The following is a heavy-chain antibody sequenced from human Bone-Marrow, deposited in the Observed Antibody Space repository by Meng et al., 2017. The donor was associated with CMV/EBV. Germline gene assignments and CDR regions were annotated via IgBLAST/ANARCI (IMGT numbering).Heavy chain of an antibody. Sequence: SETLSLTCTVSGGSISSYYWSWIRQPPGKGLEWIGYIYYSGSTNYNPSLKSRVTISVDTSKNQFSLKLSSVTAADTAVYYCAREKRQWLADDAFDIWGQGTIVTVSS. J-gene: IGHJ3*02. CDR1: GGSISSYY. CDR3: AREKRQWLADDAFDI. CDR2: IYYSGST. D-gene: IGHD6-19*01. V-gene: IGHV4-59*01.